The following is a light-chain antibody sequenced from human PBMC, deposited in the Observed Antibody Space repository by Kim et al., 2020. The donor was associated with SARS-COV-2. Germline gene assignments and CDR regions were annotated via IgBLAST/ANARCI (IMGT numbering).Light chain of an antibody. CDR3: QTWDTGIWV. Sequence: QPVLTQSPSASASLGASVKLTCTLSSGHSSYAIAWHQQQAEKGPRYSMKLNSDGSHTKGDGIPDRFSGSSSGAERYLTISSLQSEDEADYYCQTWDTGIWVFGGGTQLTVL. J-gene: IGLJ3*02. V-gene: IGLV4-69*01. CDR1: SGHSSYA. CDR2: LNSDGSH.